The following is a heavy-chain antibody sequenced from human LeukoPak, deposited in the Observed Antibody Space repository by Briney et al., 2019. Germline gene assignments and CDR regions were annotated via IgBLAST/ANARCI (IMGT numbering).Heavy chain of an antibody. CDR2: TSGSGSST. CDR3: AKRDGYNSNPLKD. V-gene: IGHV3-23*01. CDR1: GFSFSRYA. Sequence: GGSLRLSCAASGFSFSRYAMSWLRQGPGKGLEWVSATSGSGSSTYYADSVKGRFTISRDNSKNTPYLQMNSLRAEDTALYYCAKRDGYNSNPLKDWGQGTLVTVSS. J-gene: IGHJ4*02. D-gene: IGHD5-24*01.